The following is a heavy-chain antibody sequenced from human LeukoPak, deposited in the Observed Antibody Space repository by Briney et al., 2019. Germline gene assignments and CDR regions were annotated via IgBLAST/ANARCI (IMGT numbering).Heavy chain of an antibody. J-gene: IGHJ3*02. V-gene: IGHV4-59*01. CDR1: GGSISSYY. CDR2: IYYSGST. Sequence: SETLSLTCTVSGGSISSYYWSWIRQPPGKGLEWIGCIYYSGSTNYNPSLKSRVTISVDTSKNQFSLKLSSVTAADTAVYYCAREGDGSGTNAFDIWGQGTMVTVSS. CDR3: AREGDGSGTNAFDI. D-gene: IGHD3-10*01.